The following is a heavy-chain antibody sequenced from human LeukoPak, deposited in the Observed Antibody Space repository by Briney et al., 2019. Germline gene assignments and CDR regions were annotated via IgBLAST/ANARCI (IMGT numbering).Heavy chain of an antibody. CDR3: AKDHAGPSAFDP. CDR1: GFTFNNYG. D-gene: IGHD2-8*01. CDR2: ISGSGGST. J-gene: IGHJ5*02. Sequence: GGSLRLSCAASGFTFNNYGMSWVRQAPGKGLEWVSTISGSGGSTYYADSVKGRFTISRDNSKNTLYLQMNSLRAEDTAVYYCAKDHAGPSAFDPWGQGTLVTVSS. V-gene: IGHV3-23*01.